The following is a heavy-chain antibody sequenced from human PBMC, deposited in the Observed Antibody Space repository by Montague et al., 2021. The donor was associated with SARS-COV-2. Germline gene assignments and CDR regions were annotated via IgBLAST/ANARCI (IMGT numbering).Heavy chain of an antibody. CDR3: AIPMVRGFSRAFDI. CDR1: SGSISSSNW. CDR2: IYHSGST. V-gene: IGHV4-4*02. D-gene: IGHD3-10*01. Sequence: SETLSLTCAVSSGSISSSNWWSWVRQPPGKGLEWIGEIYHSGSTNYNPSLKSRVTISVDKSKNQFSLKLSSVTAADTAVYYCAIPMVRGFSRAFDIWGQGTMVTVSS. J-gene: IGHJ3*02.